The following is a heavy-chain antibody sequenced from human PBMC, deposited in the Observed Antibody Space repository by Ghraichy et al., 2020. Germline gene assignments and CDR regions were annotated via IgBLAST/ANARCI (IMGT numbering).Heavy chain of an antibody. CDR2: ISSYNGNT. J-gene: IGHJ4*02. D-gene: IGHD2-2*01. CDR1: GYTFTSYG. V-gene: IGHV1-18*01. CDR3: ARGPRYCSTTSCFAEIYYFDY. Sequence: ASGKVSCKSSGYTFTSYGISWVRQAPGQGLEWMGWISSYNGNTNYAQKLQGRVTMTTDTSTTTTYMELTSLTSDDTAVYYCARGPRYCSTTSCFAEIYYFDYWGQGILVTVSS.